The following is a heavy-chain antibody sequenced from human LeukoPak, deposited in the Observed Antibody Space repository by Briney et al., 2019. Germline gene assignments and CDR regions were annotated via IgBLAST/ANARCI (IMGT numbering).Heavy chain of an antibody. CDR1: GYTFTKYA. CDR2: ITTDTGNP. Sequence: ASVKVSCKASGYTFTKYAMNWVRQAPGQGLEWMGWITTDTGNPTYAQGFTGRFVFSLDTSVTTAYLQITSLEAEDTAMYYCARAARYCSGGSCFSPCTFDIWGQGTMVTVS. CDR3: ARAARYCSGGSCFSPCTFDI. J-gene: IGHJ3*02. D-gene: IGHD2-15*01. V-gene: IGHV7-4-1*02.